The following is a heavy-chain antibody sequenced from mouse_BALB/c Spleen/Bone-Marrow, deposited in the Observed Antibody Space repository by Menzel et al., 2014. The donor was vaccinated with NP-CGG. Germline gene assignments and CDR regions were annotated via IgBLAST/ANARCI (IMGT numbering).Heavy chain of an antibody. CDR1: GYTFTDYA. D-gene: IGHD2-14*01. CDR3: ASSGKVRNAMDY. V-gene: IGHV1S137*01. Sequence: VQLQQSGAELVRPGVSVKISCKGSGYTFTDYAIHWVQQSPAKSLEWIGLISGYYGDAIYNQKFKGKATMTVDKSSSTAYMDHARLTSEDSAIYYCASSGKVRNAMDYWGQGTSVTVSS. CDR2: ISGYYGDA. J-gene: IGHJ4*01.